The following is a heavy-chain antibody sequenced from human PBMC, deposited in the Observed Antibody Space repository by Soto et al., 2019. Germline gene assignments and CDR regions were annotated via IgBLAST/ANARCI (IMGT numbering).Heavy chain of an antibody. V-gene: IGHV3-21*01. D-gene: IGHD3-10*01. Sequence: EEQLVESGGGLVKPGGSLRLSCAASGFSFGRYTMNWFRQAPGKGLEWVSQISSGSRDIYYADSVKGRFTIARDNVKNSLFFQMHNLRVEDTAVYYCARDRRFGDVPSACWGQGTLVTVSP. J-gene: IGHJ4*02. CDR1: GFSFGRYT. CDR3: ARDRRFGDVPSAC. CDR2: ISSGSRDI.